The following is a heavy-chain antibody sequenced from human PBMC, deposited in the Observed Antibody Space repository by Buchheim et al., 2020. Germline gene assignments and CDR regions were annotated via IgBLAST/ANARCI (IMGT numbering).Heavy chain of an antibody. Sequence: EVQLVESGGGLVKPGGSLRLSCAASGFTFSNAWISWVRQAPGKGLEWVGRIKSKTDGGTTDYAAPVKGRFTISRDDSKNTLYLQMNSLKTEDTAVYYCTTDPTVTPDYYYYYYMDVWGKGTT. J-gene: IGHJ6*03. V-gene: IGHV3-15*01. D-gene: IGHD4-11*01. CDR1: GFTFSNAW. CDR3: TTDPTVTPDYYYYYYMDV. CDR2: IKSKTDGGTT.